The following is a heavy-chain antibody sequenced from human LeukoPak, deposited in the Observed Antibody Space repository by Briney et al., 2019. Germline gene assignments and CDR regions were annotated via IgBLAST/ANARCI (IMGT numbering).Heavy chain of an antibody. V-gene: IGHV3-21*01. J-gene: IGHJ6*03. D-gene: IGHD5-12*01. CDR3: AKGSDGGYDADMDV. Sequence: GGSLRLSCVASGFTLSSYSMHWVRQAPGKGLEWVSSISRSRSYIYYADSVKGRFTISRDNANNSLYLQMNTLRAEDTAVYYCAKGSDGGYDADMDVWGKGTTVTISS. CDR2: ISRSRSYI. CDR1: GFTLSSYS.